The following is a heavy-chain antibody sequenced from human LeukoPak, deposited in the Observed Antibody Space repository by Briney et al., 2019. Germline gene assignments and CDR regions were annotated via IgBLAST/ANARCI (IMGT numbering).Heavy chain of an antibody. CDR1: GFTFSGYW. J-gene: IGHJ4*02. D-gene: IGHD2-21*01. Sequence: GGSLRLSCAASGFTFSGYWMSWVRQAPGKGLEWVANIKQDGGEKYYVDSVKGRFTISRDNAENSLYLQMNSLRAEDTAVYYCARALAITHIDYWGQGTLVTVSS. CDR3: ARALAITHIDY. V-gene: IGHV3-7*05. CDR2: IKQDGGEK.